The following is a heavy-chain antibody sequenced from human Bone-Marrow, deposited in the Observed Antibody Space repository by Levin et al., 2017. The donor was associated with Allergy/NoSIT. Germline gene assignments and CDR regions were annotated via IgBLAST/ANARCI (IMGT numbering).Heavy chain of an antibody. V-gene: IGHV1-46*01. CDR1: GYTFTSYY. CDR3: ARVYSSSCPYFDY. CDR2: INPSGGST. J-gene: IGHJ4*02. Sequence: GESLKISCQASGYTFTSYYMHWVRQAPGQGLEWMGIINPSGGSTSYAQKFQGRVTMTRDTSTSTVYMELSSLRSEDTAVYYCARVYSSSCPYFDYWGQGTLVTVSS. D-gene: IGHD6-13*01.